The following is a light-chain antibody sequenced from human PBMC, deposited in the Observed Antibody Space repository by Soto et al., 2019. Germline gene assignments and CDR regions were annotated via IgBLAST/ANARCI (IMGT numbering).Light chain of an antibody. J-gene: IGLJ2*01. CDR3: SSYTRTTLVV. Sequence: QSALTQPASVSGSPGLSITISCTGSSSDVGGYNYVSWYQQHPGKAPKLMIYEVSNRPSGVSNRFSGSKSGNTASLTISGLQAEDEADYYCSSYTRTTLVVFGGGTKVTVL. CDR2: EVS. V-gene: IGLV2-14*01. CDR1: SSDVGGYNY.